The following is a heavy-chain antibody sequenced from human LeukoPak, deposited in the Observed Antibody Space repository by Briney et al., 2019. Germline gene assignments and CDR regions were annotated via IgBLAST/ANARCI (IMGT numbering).Heavy chain of an antibody. J-gene: IGHJ6*03. V-gene: IGHV3-23*01. CDR3: AKVGRDGYNPYYYYMDV. CDR2: ISVSAGST. D-gene: IGHD5-24*01. CDR1: GFTFSTYA. Sequence: GGSLRLSCAASGFTFSTYAMSWVRQAPGKGLEWVSAISVSAGSTYYADSVKGRFTISRDNSKNTLYLQMNSLRAEDTAVYYCAKVGRDGYNPYYYYMDVWGKGTTVTVSS.